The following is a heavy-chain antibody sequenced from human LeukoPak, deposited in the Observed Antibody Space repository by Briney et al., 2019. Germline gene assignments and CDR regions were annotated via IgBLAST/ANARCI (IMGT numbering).Heavy chain of an antibody. D-gene: IGHD3-9*01. CDR3: ARESTYYDTLTGYLRPRYFDY. J-gene: IGHJ4*02. V-gene: IGHV4-30-4*08. CDR1: GGSIGSGDYY. Sequence: PSQTLSLTCTFSGGSIGSGDYYWSWIRQPPGKGLEWIGYIYYSGSTYYNPSLQSRVTISVDTSKNQFSLKLSSVTAADTAVYYCARESTYYDTLTGYLRPRYFDYWGQGTLVTVSS. CDR2: IYYSGST.